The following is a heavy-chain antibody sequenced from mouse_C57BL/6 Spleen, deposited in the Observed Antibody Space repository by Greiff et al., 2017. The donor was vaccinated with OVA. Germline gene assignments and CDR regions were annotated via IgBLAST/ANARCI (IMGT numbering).Heavy chain of an antibody. J-gene: IGHJ4*01. CDR1: GYTFTEYT. CDR3: ARHDEDYDGVYAMDD. Sequence: QVQLKESGAELVKPGASVKLSCKASGYTFTEYTIHWVKQRSGQGLEWIGWFYPGSGSIKYNEKFKDKATLTADKSSSPVYLELSRLTAEDSAVYFCARHDEDYDGVYAMDDWGKGTTVTVAS. V-gene: IGHV1-62-2*01. CDR2: FYPGSGSI. D-gene: IGHD2-4*01.